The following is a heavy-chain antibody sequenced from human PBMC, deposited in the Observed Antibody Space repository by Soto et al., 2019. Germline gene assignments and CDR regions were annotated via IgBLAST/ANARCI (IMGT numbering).Heavy chain of an antibody. CDR3: AHRLVGYGSNRNPVHFDY. D-gene: IGHD2-2*01. Sequence: QITLRESGPTLVKPTQTLTLTCTFSGFSLSTNAVGVGWIRQPPGKALEWVALIYWDGDKHFSPSLKSRLSITTDTSKTQVVLVMTNMDPVDTATYYCAHRLVGYGSNRNPVHFDYWGQGTLVTVSS. V-gene: IGHV2-5*02. J-gene: IGHJ4*02. CDR1: GFSLSTNAVG. CDR2: IYWDGDK.